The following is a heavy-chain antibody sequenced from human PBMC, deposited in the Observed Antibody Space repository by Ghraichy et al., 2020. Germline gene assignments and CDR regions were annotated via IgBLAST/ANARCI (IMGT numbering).Heavy chain of an antibody. Sequence: GGSLRLSCAASGFTFSSYSMHWVRQAPGKGLEWVAVISYDGSNKYYADSVKGRFTISRDNSKNTLYLQMNSLRAEDTAVYYCAKVDTAMVNLEDRSYYYYYGMDVWGQGTTVTVSS. J-gene: IGHJ6*02. V-gene: IGHV3-30*18. CDR3: AKVDTAMVNLEDRSYYYYYGMDV. CDR1: GFTFSSYS. CDR2: ISYDGSNK. D-gene: IGHD5-18*01.